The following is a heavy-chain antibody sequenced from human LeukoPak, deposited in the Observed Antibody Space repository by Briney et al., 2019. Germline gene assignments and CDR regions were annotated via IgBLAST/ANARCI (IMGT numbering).Heavy chain of an antibody. V-gene: IGHV3-15*01. CDR1: GFTFSNAW. Sequence: PGGSLRLSCAASGFTFSNAWMSWVRQAPGKGLEWVGRIKSKTDGGTTDYAAPVKGRFTISRDDSKNTLYLQMNGLKTEDTAVYYCTTHDRSGSYYNFYYWGQGTLVTVSS. J-gene: IGHJ4*02. D-gene: IGHD3-10*01. CDR3: TTHDRSGSYYNFYY. CDR2: IKSKTDGGTT.